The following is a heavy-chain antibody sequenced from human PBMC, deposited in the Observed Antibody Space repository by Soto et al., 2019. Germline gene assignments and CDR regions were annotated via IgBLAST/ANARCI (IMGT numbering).Heavy chain of an antibody. J-gene: IGHJ6*02. CDR3: ARDRWVTMVRGVRYYYGMDV. Sequence: ASVKVSCKASGYTFTSYGISWVRQAPGQGLEWMGWISAYNGNTNYAQKLQGRVTMTTDTSTSTAYMELRSLRSDGTAVYYCARDRWVTMVRGVRYYYGMDVWGQGTTVTVSS. CDR1: GYTFTSYG. CDR2: ISAYNGNT. D-gene: IGHD3-10*01. V-gene: IGHV1-18*04.